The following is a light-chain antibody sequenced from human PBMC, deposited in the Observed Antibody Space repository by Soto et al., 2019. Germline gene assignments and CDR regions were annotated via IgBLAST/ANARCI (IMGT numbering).Light chain of an antibody. CDR1: QSVSSY. Sequence: EIVLTQSPATLSLSPGERATLSCRASQSVSSYLAWYQQKPGQAPRLPIYDASTRATGIPARFSGSGSGTDFILIITSLQSEDFAVYYCQEYNNWPSITFGQGTRLEIK. CDR3: QEYNNWPSIT. V-gene: IGKV3-15*01. CDR2: DAS. J-gene: IGKJ5*01.